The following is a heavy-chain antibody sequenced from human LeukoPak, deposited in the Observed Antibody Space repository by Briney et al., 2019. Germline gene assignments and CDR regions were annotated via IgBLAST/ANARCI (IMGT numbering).Heavy chain of an antibody. CDR2: INHDGTGT. CDR3: ATVSEY. Sequence: GGSLRLSRAASGFTFTNYGMPWVRQAPGKGLVWVSGINHDGTGTYYADSVKGRFTISRDNAKNTVDLQMNGLRAEDTTVYYCATVSEYWGQGTLVTVSS. J-gene: IGHJ4*02. V-gene: IGHV3-74*01. CDR1: GFTFTNYG.